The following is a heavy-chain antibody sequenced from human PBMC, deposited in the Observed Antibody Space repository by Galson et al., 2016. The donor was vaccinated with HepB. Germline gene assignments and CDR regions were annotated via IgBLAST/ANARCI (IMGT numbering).Heavy chain of an antibody. J-gene: IGHJ6*02. V-gene: IGHV1-3*01. CDR3: ARGGRAAAASFTYSGMDV. CDR1: GYTFTSYT. Sequence: SVKVSCKASGYTFTSYTLYWVRQAPGQRLEWMGWIIPDTGSTKYSQKFQDRVTITRDTSATTAYMELISLKSEDTAVYYCARGGRAAAASFTYSGMDVRGQGTTVTVSS. CDR2: IIPDTGST. D-gene: IGHD6-13*01.